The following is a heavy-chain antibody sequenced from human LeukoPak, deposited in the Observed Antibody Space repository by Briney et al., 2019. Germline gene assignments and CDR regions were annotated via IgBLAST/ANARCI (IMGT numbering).Heavy chain of an antibody. CDR1: GFTFSTFG. D-gene: IGHD3-22*01. CDR3: ARDGRYYDSSGYYGYYGMDV. CDR2: IGGGSSPI. V-gene: IGHV3-48*01. J-gene: IGHJ6*04. Sequence: PGGSLRLSCVASGFTFSTFGMNWVRQAPGKGLEWVSYIGGGSSPIYYADSVKGRFTISRDNSKNTLYLQMNSLRAEDTAVYYCARDGRYYDSSGYYGYYGMDVWGKGTTVTVSS.